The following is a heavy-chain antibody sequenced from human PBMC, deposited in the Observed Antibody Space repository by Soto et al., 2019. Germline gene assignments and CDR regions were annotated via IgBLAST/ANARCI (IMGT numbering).Heavy chain of an antibody. V-gene: IGHV4-34*01. CDR3: AMTTVTTYDAFDI. CDR1: GGSFSGYY. CDR2: INHSGST. Sequence: QVRLQQWGAGLLKPSETLSLTCAVYGGSFSGYYWSWIRQPPGKGLEWIGEINHSGSTNYNPSLKIRVTISVDTSKNQFSLKLSSVTAADTAVYYCAMTTVTTYDAFDIWGQGTMVTVSS. J-gene: IGHJ3*02. D-gene: IGHD4-17*01.